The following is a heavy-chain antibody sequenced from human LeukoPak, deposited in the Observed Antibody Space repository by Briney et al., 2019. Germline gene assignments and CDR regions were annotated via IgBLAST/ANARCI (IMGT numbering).Heavy chain of an antibody. D-gene: IGHD6-19*01. CDR2: INHSGST. V-gene: IGHV4-39*07. CDR3: ARVASGWYHRWFDP. J-gene: IGHJ5*02. Sequence: SETLSLTCTVSGGSISSSGYYWSWIRQPPGKGLEWIGEINHSGSTNYNPSLKSRVTISVDTSKNQFSLKLSSVTAVDTAVYYCARVASGWYHRWFDPWGQGTLVTVSS. CDR1: GGSISSSGYY.